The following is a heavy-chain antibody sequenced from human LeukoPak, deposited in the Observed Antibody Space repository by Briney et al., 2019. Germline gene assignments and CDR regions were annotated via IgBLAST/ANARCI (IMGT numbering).Heavy chain of an antibody. V-gene: IGHV1-8*01. Sequence: ASVKVSCKASGYTFTSYDINWVRQATGQGLEWMGWMNPNSGNTGYAQKFQGRVTMTRNTSISTAYMELSSLRFEDTAVYYCAREGERGYSGYDDIYYYYYYMDVWGKGTTVTVSS. CDR3: AREGERGYSGYDDIYYYYYYMDV. CDR2: MNPNSGNT. J-gene: IGHJ6*03. CDR1: GYTFTSYD. D-gene: IGHD5-12*01.